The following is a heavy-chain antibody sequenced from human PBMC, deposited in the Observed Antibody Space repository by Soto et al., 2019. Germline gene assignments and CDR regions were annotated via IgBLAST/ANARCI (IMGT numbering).Heavy chain of an antibody. CDR3: ARDRGSSSWLGAFDI. D-gene: IGHD6-13*01. J-gene: IGHJ3*02. V-gene: IGHV3-33*01. CDR2: IWYDGSNK. Sequence: GGSLRLSCAASGFTFSSYGMHWVRQAPGKGLEWVAVIWYDGSNKYYADSVKGRFTISRDNSKNTLYLQMNSLRAEDTAVYYCARDRGSSSWLGAFDIWGQGTMVTVSS. CDR1: GFTFSSYG.